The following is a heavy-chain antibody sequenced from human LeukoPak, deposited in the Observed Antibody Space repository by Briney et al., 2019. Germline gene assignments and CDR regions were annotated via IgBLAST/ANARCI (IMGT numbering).Heavy chain of an antibody. CDR3: ARDSSGWYEGAFDI. CDR2: IYYSGST. J-gene: IGHJ3*02. CDR1: GGSISSYY. V-gene: IGHV4-59*01. Sequence: SETLSLTCTVSGGSISSYYWSWIRQPPGEGLEWIGYIYYSGSTNYNPSLKSRVTISVDTSKNQFSLKLSSVTAADTAVYYCARDSSGWYEGAFDIWGQGTMVTVSS. D-gene: IGHD6-19*01.